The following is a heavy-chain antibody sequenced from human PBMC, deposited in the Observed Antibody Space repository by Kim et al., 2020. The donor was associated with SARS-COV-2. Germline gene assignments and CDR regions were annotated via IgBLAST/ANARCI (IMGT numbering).Heavy chain of an antibody. CDR3: VKGAWLDY. D-gene: IGHD5-12*01. CDR2: SR. V-gene: IGHV3-23*01. Sequence: SRNYAEAGKGGFTVSRDSARNRLYLQMKSLRADDTAVYYCVKGAWLDYWGPGTLVTVSS. J-gene: IGHJ4*02.